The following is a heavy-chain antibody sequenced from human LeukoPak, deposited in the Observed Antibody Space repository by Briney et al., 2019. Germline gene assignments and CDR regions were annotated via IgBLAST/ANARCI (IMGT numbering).Heavy chain of an antibody. CDR3: ARAVLMVYGLLDV. J-gene: IGHJ6*04. D-gene: IGHD2-8*01. V-gene: IGHV3-74*01. Sequence: GGSLRLSCAASGFTLSNYWMHWVRQAPGKGLEYFSRIKSDGSSTNYVDSVKGRFTISRDNAQNTLYLHMNSLRAEDTAVYYCARAVLMVYGLLDVWGKGTTVTVSS. CDR1: GFTLSNYW. CDR2: IKSDGSST.